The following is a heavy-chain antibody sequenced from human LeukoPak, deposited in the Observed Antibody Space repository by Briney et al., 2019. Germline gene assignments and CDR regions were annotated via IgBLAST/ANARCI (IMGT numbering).Heavy chain of an antibody. D-gene: IGHD6-13*01. J-gene: IGHJ3*02. CDR2: IYYSGST. V-gene: IGHV4-39*07. CDR3: ASLNSSSWFVNAFDI. CDR1: GGSISSGSYY. Sequence: SETLSLTCTVSGGSISSGSYYWGWIRQPPGKGLEWIGSIYYSGSTYYNPSLKSRVTISVDTSKNQFSLKLSSVTAADTAVYYCASLNSSSWFVNAFDIWGQGTMVTVSS.